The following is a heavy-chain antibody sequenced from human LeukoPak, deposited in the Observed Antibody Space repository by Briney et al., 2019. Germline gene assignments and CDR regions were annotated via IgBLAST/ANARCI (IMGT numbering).Heavy chain of an antibody. D-gene: IGHD2-2*01. CDR3: AFEYQLLLALDAFDI. Sequence: RASVTVSCKASGYTFTGYYMHWVRQASGQGLEWMGRINPNSGGTNYAQKFQGRVTMTRDTSISTAYMELSRLRSDDTAVYYCAFEYQLLLALDAFDIWGQGTMVTVSS. V-gene: IGHV1-2*06. CDR2: INPNSGGT. J-gene: IGHJ3*02. CDR1: GYTFTGYY.